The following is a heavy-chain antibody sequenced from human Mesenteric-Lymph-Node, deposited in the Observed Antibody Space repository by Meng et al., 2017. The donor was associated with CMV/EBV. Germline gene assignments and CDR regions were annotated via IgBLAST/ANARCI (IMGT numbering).Heavy chain of an antibody. CDR2: IGTAGDT. V-gene: IGHV3-13*03. CDR3: VRDEEKHGLDY. J-gene: IGHJ4*02. D-gene: IGHD2-8*01. CDR1: GFTFSSYD. Sequence: LSCAACGFTFSSYDMHWVRQATGKGLEWVSAIGTAGDTYYPGSVKGQFTISRENAKNSLYLQMNNLRDDDTAIYYCVRDEEKHGLDYWGQGILVTVSS.